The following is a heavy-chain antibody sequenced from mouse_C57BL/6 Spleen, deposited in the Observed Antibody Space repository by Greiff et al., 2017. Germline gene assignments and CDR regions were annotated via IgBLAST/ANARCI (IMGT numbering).Heavy chain of an antibody. V-gene: IGHV5-6*02. CDR3: ARYSFSYAMDY. CDR1: GFTFSSYG. J-gene: IGHJ4*01. CDR2: ISSGGSYT. Sequence: DVKLVESGGDLVKPGGSLKLSCAASGFTFSSYGMSWVRQTPDKRLEWVATISSGGSYTYYPDSVKGRFTISRDNAKNTLYLQMSSLKSEDTAMYYCARYSFSYAMDYWGQGTSVTVSS.